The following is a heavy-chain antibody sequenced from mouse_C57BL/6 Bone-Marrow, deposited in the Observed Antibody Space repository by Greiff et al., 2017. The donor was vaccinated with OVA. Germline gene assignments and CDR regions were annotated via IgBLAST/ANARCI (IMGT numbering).Heavy chain of an antibody. V-gene: IGHV1-82*01. CDR2: IYPGDGDT. J-gene: IGHJ2*01. CDR3: ARPTTVVASGTYYFDD. Sequence: QVQLQQSGPELVKPGASVKISCKASGYAFSSSWMNWVKQRPGKGLEWIGRIYPGDGDTNYNGKFKGKATLTADKSSSTAYMQLSSLTSEDSAVYFCARPTTVVASGTYYFDDWGQGTTLTVSS. CDR1: GYAFSSSW. D-gene: IGHD1-1*01.